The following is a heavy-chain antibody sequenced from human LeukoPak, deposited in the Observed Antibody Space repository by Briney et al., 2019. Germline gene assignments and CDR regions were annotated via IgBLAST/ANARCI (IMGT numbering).Heavy chain of an antibody. CDR1: GVSFSDNY. D-gene: IGHD3-10*01. V-gene: IGHV3-11*04. J-gene: IGHJ3*02. CDR3: ARERATSGAFDI. CDR2: ISSSGGTI. Sequence: GGSLRLSCAASGVSFSDNYMSWIRQAPGKGLEWVSYISSSGGTIYYTDSVKGRFTISRDNAKNSLYLQMNSLTAEDTAVYYCARERATSGAFDIWGQGTIVTVSS.